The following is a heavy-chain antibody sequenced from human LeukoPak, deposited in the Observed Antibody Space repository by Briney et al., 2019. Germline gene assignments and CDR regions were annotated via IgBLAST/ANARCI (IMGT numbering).Heavy chain of an antibody. CDR1: GYTFTSYG. Sequence: GASVKVSCKASGYTFTSYGISWVCQAPGQGLEWMGWISHYSGNTIYEQKFQDRVTMTTDTSTSTALMELRNLRSDDTAVYYCTRSEKAYCGGVCDNYHMDVWGRGTTVTVSS. CDR3: TRSEKAYCGGVCDNYHMDV. CDR2: ISHYSGNT. D-gene: IGHD2-21*02. V-gene: IGHV1-18*01. J-gene: IGHJ6*03.